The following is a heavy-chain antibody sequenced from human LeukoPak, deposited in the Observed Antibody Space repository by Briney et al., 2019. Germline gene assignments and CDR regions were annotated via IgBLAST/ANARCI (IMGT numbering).Heavy chain of an antibody. D-gene: IGHD6-19*01. Sequence: PGGSLRLSCAASGFTFSSYAMHWVRQAPGKGLEWVAVISFDGSDKYYADSVKGRFTISRDNSKNTLYLQMNSLRAEDTAVYYCAKRSSGLYHYFDPWGQGTLVTVSS. V-gene: IGHV3-30*18. CDR1: GFTFSSYA. J-gene: IGHJ5*02. CDR3: AKRSSGLYHYFDP. CDR2: ISFDGSDK.